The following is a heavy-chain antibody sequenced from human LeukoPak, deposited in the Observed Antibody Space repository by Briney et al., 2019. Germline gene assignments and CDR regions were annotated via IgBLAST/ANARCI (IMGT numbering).Heavy chain of an antibody. CDR2: TYYRSKWYN. CDR1: GDSVSSNSAA. D-gene: IGHD2-2*01. V-gene: IGHV6-1*01. Sequence: SQTLSLTCAISGDSVSSNSAAWNWIRQCPSRGLEWLGRTYYRSKWYNDYAVSVKSRITINPDTSKNQFSLQLNSVTPEDTAVYYCARSLRLGYCSSTSCYGAFDIWGQGTMVTVSS. J-gene: IGHJ3*02. CDR3: ARSLRLGYCSSTSCYGAFDI.